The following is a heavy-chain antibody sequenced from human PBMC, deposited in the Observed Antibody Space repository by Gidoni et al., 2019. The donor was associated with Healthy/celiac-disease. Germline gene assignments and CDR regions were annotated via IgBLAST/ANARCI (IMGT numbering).Heavy chain of an antibody. V-gene: IGHV3-11*06. CDR3: ARGDQNRGYSYGYGGFDY. CDR2: ISSSSSYT. Sequence: QVQLVESGGGLVKPGGSLRLSFAASGFPFSAYYLSWIRQAPGKGLEWVSYISSSSSYTNYADSVKGRFTISRDNAKNSLYLQMNSLRAEDTAVYYCARGDQNRGYSYGYGGFDYWGQGTLVTVSS. CDR1: GFPFSAYY. J-gene: IGHJ4*02. D-gene: IGHD5-18*01.